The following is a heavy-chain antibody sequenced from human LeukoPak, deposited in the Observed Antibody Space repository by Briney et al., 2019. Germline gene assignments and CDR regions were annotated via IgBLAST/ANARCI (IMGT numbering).Heavy chain of an antibody. CDR2: IYYSAST. V-gene: IGHV4-59*01. Sequence: SETLSLTCTVSGGSISSYYWSWIRQPPGKGLEWIGYIYYSASTNYNPSLKSRVTISVDTSKNQFSLKLSSVTAVPYYYGMDVWGKGTTVTVSS. J-gene: IGHJ6*04. CDR3: V. CDR1: GGSISSYY.